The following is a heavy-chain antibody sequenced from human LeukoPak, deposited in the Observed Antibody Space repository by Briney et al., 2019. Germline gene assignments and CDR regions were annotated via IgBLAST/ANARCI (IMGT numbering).Heavy chain of an antibody. Sequence: ASVKVSCKVSGYTLTELSMHWMRQAPGKGLEWMGGFDPEDGETIYAQKFQGRVTMTEDISTDTAYMELSSLRSEDTAVYYCATSHFSMVRGVIIIRPFDYWGQRTLVTVSS. V-gene: IGHV1-24*01. CDR1: GYTLTELS. D-gene: IGHD3-10*01. J-gene: IGHJ4*02. CDR2: FDPEDGET. CDR3: ATSHFSMVRGVIIIRPFDY.